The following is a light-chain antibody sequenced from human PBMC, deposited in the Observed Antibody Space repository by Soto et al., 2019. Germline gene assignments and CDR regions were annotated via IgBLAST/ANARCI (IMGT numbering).Light chain of an antibody. CDR1: QSISSW. CDR2: DAS. V-gene: IGKV1-5*01. Sequence: DLPMTQSPSTLSASVGDRVTITCRASQSISSWLAWYQQKPGKAPKLLIYDASSLESGVPSRFSGSGSGTEFTLTISSLQPDDFATYYCQQYNSYSLFGQGTKVEIK. CDR3: QQYNSYSL. J-gene: IGKJ1*01.